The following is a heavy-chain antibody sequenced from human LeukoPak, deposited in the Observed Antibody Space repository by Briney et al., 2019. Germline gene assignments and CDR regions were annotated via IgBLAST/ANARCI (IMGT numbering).Heavy chain of an antibody. D-gene: IGHD3-9*01. Sequence: KPSETLSLTCTVSTGSISSYYWGWIPPPPGKGLVWIGYIYNSGSTNSNPSLKSRTTTSVDTYKNQFSLKLSSVTAADTAVYYCASTDILTGTTFDYWGQGTLVTVSS. J-gene: IGHJ4*02. V-gene: IGHV4-59*01. CDR2: IYNSGST. CDR1: TGSISSYY. CDR3: ASTDILTGTTFDY.